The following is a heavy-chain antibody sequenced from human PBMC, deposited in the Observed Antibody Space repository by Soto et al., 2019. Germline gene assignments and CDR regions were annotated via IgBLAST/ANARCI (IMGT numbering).Heavy chain of an antibody. CDR3: AREGYSSRWNPIDY. Sequence: TLSLTCTVSGVSISFYYWSWIRQPPGKGLEWIAYIDSSGSTKYNPSLKSRVTISLDTSRNQLSLKLNSVTAADTAVYYCAREGYSSRWNPIDYWGQGTQVTVSS. CDR1: GVSISFYY. V-gene: IGHV4-59*01. J-gene: IGHJ4*02. D-gene: IGHD6-13*01. CDR2: IDSSGST.